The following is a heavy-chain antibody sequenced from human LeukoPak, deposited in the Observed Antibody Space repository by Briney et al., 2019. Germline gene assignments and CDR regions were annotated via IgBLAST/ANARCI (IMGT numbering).Heavy chain of an antibody. D-gene: IGHD3-16*02. CDR1: GGSISSSRYY. V-gene: IGHV4-39*07. J-gene: IGHJ4*02. CDR3: ARDDEDYVWGSYRYTGRYFDY. Sequence: SETLSLTCTVAGGSISSSRYYCGWIRQPPGKGLEWFGSIYYSGSTYYNPSLKSRVTISVDTSKNQFSLKLSSVTAADTAVYYCARDDEDYVWGSYRYTGRYFDYWGQGTLVTVSS. CDR2: IYYSGST.